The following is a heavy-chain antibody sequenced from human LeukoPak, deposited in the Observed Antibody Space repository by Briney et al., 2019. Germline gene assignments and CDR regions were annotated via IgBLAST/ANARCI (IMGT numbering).Heavy chain of an antibody. CDR3: ASGPSPDAFDI. V-gene: IGHV4-59*01. D-gene: IGHD6-6*01. Sequence: KPSETLSLTCTVSGASISNYYWNWIRQPPGKGLEWIGYIYYSGSTNYNPSLKSRLTISIDTSKNQFSLKLSSVTAADTAVYYCASGPSPDAFDIWGQGTMVTVSS. CDR2: IYYSGST. CDR1: GASISNYY. J-gene: IGHJ3*02.